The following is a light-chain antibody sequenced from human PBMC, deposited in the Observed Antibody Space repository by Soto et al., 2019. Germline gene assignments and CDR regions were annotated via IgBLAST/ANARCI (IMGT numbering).Light chain of an antibody. CDR1: QSVADY. CDR3: QQRSNWPPLT. J-gene: IGKJ4*01. CDR2: GSS. Sequence: EIVLTQSPATLSLSPGERATLSCRASQSVADYLAWYQQKPGQPPKLLIYGSSNRATGIPARFSGSGSGTEFTLTISRLEPEDFAVYYCQQRSNWPPLTFGGGTRVEIK. V-gene: IGKV3-11*01.